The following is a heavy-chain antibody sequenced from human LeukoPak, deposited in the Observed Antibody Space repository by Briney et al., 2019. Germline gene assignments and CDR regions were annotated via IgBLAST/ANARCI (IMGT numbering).Heavy chain of an antibody. CDR2: ISSSGSTI. D-gene: IGHD6-19*01. CDR1: GFTFSSYE. Sequence: AGGSLRLSCAASGFTFSSYEMNWVRQAPGKGLEWFSYISSSGSTIYYADSVKGRFTISRDNARNSLYLQMNSLRAEDTAVYYCARDPPPAVAGPYSYYYYGMDVWGQGTTVTVSS. J-gene: IGHJ6*02. V-gene: IGHV3-48*03. CDR3: ARDPPPAVAGPYSYYYYGMDV.